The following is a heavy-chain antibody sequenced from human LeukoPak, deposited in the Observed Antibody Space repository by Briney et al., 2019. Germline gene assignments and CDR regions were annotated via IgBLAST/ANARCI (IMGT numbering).Heavy chain of an antibody. J-gene: IGHJ4*02. CDR3: ARGSHYDIMNGYPYFYH. CDR2: IYSGGST. CDR1: GFTVSSNY. D-gene: IGHD3-9*01. V-gene: IGHV3-66*02. Sequence: GGSLRLSCAASGFTVSSNYMSWVRQAPGKGLEWVSVIYSGGSTYYADSVKGRFTISRDNSKNTLYLQMNSLRAEDTAVYYCARGSHYDIMNGYPYFYHWGKGTLVTVSS.